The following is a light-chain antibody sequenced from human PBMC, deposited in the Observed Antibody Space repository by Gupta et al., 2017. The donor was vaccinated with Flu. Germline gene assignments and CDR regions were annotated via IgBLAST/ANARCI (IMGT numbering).Light chain of an antibody. CDR1: QSVTSNY. J-gene: IGKJ2*01. CDR3: HQYGSSPDT. Sequence: ERVTLSCSASQSVTSNYLAWYQQKLGQAPRLLIYGASSRATGIPDRFSGSGSGTDFTLTISRLESEDFAMYFCHQYGSSPDTFGRGTKLEIK. V-gene: IGKV3-20*01. CDR2: GAS.